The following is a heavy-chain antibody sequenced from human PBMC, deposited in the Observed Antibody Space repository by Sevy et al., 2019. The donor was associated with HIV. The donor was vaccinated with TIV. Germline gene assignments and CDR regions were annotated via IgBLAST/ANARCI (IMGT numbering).Heavy chain of an antibody. V-gene: IGHV1-18*04. J-gene: IGHJ6*02. CDR2: ISAYNGNT. CDR3: ARDGTTVTTDGVFYYYYSMDV. Sequence: ASVKVSCKASGYTFTSYGISWVRQAPGQGLEWMGWISAYNGNTNYAQKLQGRVTMTTDTSTSTAYMELRSLRSDDTAVYYCARDGTTVTTDGVFYYYYSMDVWGQGTTVTVSS. CDR1: GYTFTSYG. D-gene: IGHD4-17*01.